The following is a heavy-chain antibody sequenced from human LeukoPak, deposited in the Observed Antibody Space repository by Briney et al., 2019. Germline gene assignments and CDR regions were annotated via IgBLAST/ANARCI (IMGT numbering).Heavy chain of an antibody. V-gene: IGHV3-74*01. Sequence: PGGSLRLSCAASGFTFSSYWMNWVRQAPGKGLVWVSRINSDGSSTSYADSVKGRFTISRDNAKNTLYLQMNSLRAEDTAVYYCARVPRLSNWFDPWGQGTLVTVSS. CDR3: ARVPRLSNWFDP. J-gene: IGHJ5*02. CDR2: INSDGSST. CDR1: GFTFSSYW. D-gene: IGHD3-16*02.